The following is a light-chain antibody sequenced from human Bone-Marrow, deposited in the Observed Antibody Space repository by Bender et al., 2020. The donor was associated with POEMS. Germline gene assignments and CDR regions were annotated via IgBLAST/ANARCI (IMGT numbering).Light chain of an antibody. J-gene: IGLJ1*01. Sequence: QSALTQPPSASGSPGQSVTISCTGTSSDVGGYNYVSWYQQHPGKAPKLMIYEVSKRPSGVSNRFSGSKSGNTASLTISGLQAEDEADYYCSSYTAGSKLFGTGTKVTVV. CDR1: SSDVGGYNY. CDR3: SSYTAGSKL. CDR2: EVS. V-gene: IGLV2-14*01.